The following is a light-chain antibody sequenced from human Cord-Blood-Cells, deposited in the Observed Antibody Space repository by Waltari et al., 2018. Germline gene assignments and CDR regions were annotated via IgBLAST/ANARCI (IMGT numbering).Light chain of an antibody. CDR3: QQYGSSPPYT. Sequence: EIVLTHSPGTLSFSPGERATLSCRASQSVSSSYLAWYQQKPGQAPRLLIYGAASRATGIPDRFSGSGSGTDFPLTISRLEPEDFAVYYCQQYGSSPPYTFGQGTKLEIK. V-gene: IGKV3-20*01. CDR2: GAA. CDR1: QSVSSSY. J-gene: IGKJ2*01.